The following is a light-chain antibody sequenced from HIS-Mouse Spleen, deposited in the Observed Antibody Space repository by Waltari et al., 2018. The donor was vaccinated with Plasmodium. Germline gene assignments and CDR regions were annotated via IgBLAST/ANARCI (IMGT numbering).Light chain of an antibody. J-gene: IGLJ3*02. CDR3: QSADSSGTYRV. CDR2: KDS. V-gene: IGLV3-25*03. CDR1: ALPKQY. Sequence: SYELTQPPSVSVSPGQTARLTCSGAALPKQYAYWYPQKPGQAPVLVIYKDSERHSGIPERFSGSSSGTTVTLTISGVQAEDEADYYCQSADSSGTYRVFGGGTKLTVL.